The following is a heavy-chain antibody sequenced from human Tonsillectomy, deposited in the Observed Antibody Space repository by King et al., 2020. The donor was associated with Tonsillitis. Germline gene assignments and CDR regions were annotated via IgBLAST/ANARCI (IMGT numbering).Heavy chain of an antibody. Sequence: VQLVESGAEVKKPGSSVKVSCKASGGTFSAFAINWVRLAPGQGLEWLGRIIPIFGIPNYAQKFQGRVTITADKSMTTAYMELSSLRSEDTAVYYCARSPVVVVASTHFDIWGQGTMVTVSS. V-gene: IGHV1-69*09. CDR3: ARSPVVVVASTHFDI. D-gene: IGHD2-15*01. CDR2: IIPIFGIP. J-gene: IGHJ3*02. CDR1: GGTFSAFA.